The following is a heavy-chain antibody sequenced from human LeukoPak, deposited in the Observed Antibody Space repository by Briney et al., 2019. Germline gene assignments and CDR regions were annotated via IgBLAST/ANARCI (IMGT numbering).Heavy chain of an antibody. CDR2: ISYDGINK. V-gene: IGHV3-30*03. CDR1: GFNFSDYG. J-gene: IGHJ4*02. CDR3: ARADPWGLEQQLTYFDY. Sequence: GGSLRLSCAASGFNFSDYGMHWVRQAPGEGLEWVAVISYDGINKYYADSVKGRFTISRDNSKNTLYLQMNSLRAEDTAVYYCARADPWGLEQQLTYFDYWGQGTLVTVSS. D-gene: IGHD6-13*01.